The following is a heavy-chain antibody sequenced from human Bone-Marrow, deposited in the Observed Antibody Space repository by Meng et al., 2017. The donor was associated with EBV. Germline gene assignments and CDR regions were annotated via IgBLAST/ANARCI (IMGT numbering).Heavy chain of an antibody. Sequence: HVHPLQPGAEVKKPWASVSASRNSSGYTLTSSDISWVRQAPGQGLEWMGWISAYNGNTNSAQKFRGRVTMTTDTSTSTAYMELRSLRSDDTAVYYCARGGGWELTFDYWGQGTLVTVSS. CDR2: ISAYNGNT. CDR1: GYTLTSSD. CDR3: ARGGGWELTFDY. D-gene: IGHD1-26*01. V-gene: IGHV1-18*01. J-gene: IGHJ4*02.